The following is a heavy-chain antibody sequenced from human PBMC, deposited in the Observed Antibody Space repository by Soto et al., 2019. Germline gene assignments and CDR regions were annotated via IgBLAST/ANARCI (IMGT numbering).Heavy chain of an antibody. CDR1: GGSVSSGSYY. CDR3: ARDGDGYNY. Sequence: QVQLQESGPGLVKPSETLSLTCTVSGGSVSSGSYYWSWIRQPPGKGLEWIGYIYSSGSTSYNPSIRSRRTISVDTSKNQSAVKLSSVTAADTAVDYCARDGDGYNYWGQGTLVTVSS. J-gene: IGHJ4*02. CDR2: IYSSGST. D-gene: IGHD5-12*01. V-gene: IGHV4-61*01.